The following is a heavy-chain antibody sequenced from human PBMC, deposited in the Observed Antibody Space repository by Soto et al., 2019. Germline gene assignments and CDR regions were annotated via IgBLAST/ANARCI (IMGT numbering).Heavy chain of an antibody. D-gene: IGHD3-3*01. CDR3: AKYYDFWSGYYESWGY. V-gene: IGHV3-30*18. CDR2: ISYDGSNK. Sequence: VQLVESGGGVVQPGRSLRLSCAASGFTFSSYGMHWVRQAPGKGLEWVAVISYDGSNKYYADSVKGRFTISRDNSKNTLYLQMNSLRAEDTAVYYCAKYYDFWSGYYESWGYWGQGTLVTVSS. J-gene: IGHJ4*02. CDR1: GFTFSSYG.